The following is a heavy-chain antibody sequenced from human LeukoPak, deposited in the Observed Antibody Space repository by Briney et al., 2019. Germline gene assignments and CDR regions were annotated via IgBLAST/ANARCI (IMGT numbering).Heavy chain of an antibody. V-gene: IGHV1-2*02. CDR2: INPNSGGT. Sequence: ASVKVSCKASGYTFTGYYMHWVRQAPGQGLEWMGWINPNSGGTNYAQKFQGRVTMTTDTSTSTAYMELRSLRSDDTAVYYCARVELFGFARPGFDYWGQGTLVTVSS. CDR1: GYTFTGYY. D-gene: IGHD1-7*01. CDR3: ARVELFGFARPGFDY. J-gene: IGHJ4*02.